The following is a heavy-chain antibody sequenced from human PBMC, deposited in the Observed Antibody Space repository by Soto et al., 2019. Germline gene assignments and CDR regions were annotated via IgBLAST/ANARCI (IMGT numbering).Heavy chain of an antibody. CDR1: GFSLSTSGVG. D-gene: IGHD5-12*01. CDR2: IYWDDDK. Sequence: QTLSLTCTFSGFSLSTSGVGVGWIRQPPGKALEWLALIYWDDDKRYSPSLKSRLTITKDTSKNQVVLTMTNMDPVDTATYYCARDGYSGYDDYWGQGILVTVSS. CDR3: ARDGYSGYDDY. J-gene: IGHJ4*02. V-gene: IGHV2-5*02.